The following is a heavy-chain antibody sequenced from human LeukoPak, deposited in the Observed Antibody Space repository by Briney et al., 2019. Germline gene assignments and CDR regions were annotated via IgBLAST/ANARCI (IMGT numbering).Heavy chain of an antibody. CDR1: GFTFSDAW. D-gene: IGHD6-19*01. Sequence: HTGGSLRLSCAASGFTFSDAWMSWVRQAPGKGLEWVSVIYSGGSTYYADSVKGRFTISRDNSKNTLYLQMNSLRAEDAAVYYCARGRYSSGWYDYWGQGTLVTVSS. J-gene: IGHJ4*02. V-gene: IGHV3-66*01. CDR3: ARGRYSSGWYDY. CDR2: IYSGGST.